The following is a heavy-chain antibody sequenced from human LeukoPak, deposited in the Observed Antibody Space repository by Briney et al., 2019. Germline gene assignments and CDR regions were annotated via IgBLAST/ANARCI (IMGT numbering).Heavy chain of an antibody. CDR3: AGHLTTLDSYAFHI. CDR1: GYTFTSYG. J-gene: IGHJ3*02. V-gene: IGHV1-18*01. Sequence: ASVKVSCKASGYTFTSYGISWVRQAPGQGLEWRGWISAYNGNTNYAQKLQGRVTMTTDTSTSTAYMELRSLRSDDTAVYYCAGHLTTLDSYAFHIWGQGTMVTVSS. CDR2: ISAYNGNT. D-gene: IGHD2/OR15-2a*01.